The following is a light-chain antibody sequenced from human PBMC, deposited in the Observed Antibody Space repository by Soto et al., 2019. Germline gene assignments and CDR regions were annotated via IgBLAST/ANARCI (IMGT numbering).Light chain of an antibody. CDR3: QQYNDWPWT. V-gene: IGKV3-15*01. J-gene: IGKJ1*01. CDR2: GAS. Sequence: EIVMTQSPATLSVSPGERATLSCRARQSVSSYLAWYQQKPGQAPRLLIYGASTRATGIPARFSGSGSGTEFTLSISSLQSEDFAVYYCQQYNDWPWTFAQGTKVEIK. CDR1: QSVSSY.